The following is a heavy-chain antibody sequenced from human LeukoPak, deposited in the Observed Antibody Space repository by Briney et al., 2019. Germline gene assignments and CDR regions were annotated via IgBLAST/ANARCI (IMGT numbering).Heavy chain of an antibody. CDR3: ARDGASGSWYTGYDYYGMDV. CDR2: ISSSGSTI. Sequence: GGSLRLSCAASGFTFSSYEMNWVRQAPGKGLEWVSHISSSGSTIYYADSVKGRFTISRDNTKNSLYLQMNSLRAEDTAVYYCARDGASGSWYTGYDYYGMDVWGQGTTVTVSS. CDR1: GFTFSSYE. V-gene: IGHV3-48*03. D-gene: IGHD6-13*01. J-gene: IGHJ6*02.